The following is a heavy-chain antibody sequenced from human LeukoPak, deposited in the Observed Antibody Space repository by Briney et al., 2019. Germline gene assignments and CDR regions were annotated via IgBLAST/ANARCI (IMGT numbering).Heavy chain of an antibody. V-gene: IGHV4-4*07. CDR2: IYISGST. CDR3: ARDRGTWNDDGFDY. J-gene: IGHJ4*02. D-gene: IGHD1-1*01. CDR1: SGSISSYY. Sequence: PSETLSLTCTVSSGSISSYYWSWIRQPAGKGLEWIGRIYISGSTNYNPSLKSLVTMSVDTSKNQFSLKLSSVTAADRAVYYCARDRGTWNDDGFDYWGQGTLVSVSS.